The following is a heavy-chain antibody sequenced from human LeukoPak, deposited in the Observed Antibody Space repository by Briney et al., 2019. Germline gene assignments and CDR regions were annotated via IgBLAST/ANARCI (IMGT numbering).Heavy chain of an antibody. CDR3: ARLWDSSSSLDY. D-gene: IGHD6-6*01. J-gene: IGHJ4*02. V-gene: IGHV4-59*08. CDR2: IYDSGGT. CDR1: GGSISSYY. Sequence: SETLSLTCTVSGGSISSYYWTWIRRPPGKGLGLEWIGYIYDSGGTNYNPSLKSRVTISIDTSKNQVSLKLSSVTAAGTAVYYCARLWDSSSSLDYWGQGTLVTVSS.